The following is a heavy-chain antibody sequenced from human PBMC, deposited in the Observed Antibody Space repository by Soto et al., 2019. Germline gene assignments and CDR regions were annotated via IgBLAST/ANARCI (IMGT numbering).Heavy chain of an antibody. D-gene: IGHD2-2*01. CDR1: GYTFSNYG. Sequence: ASVKVSCKTSGYTFSNYGITWVREAPGQPLEWLGWISLYSDGTNYAQKFQGRVSMTTDTSTTTAYMELRSLRSDDTAVYYCARVVPGAEAWFGPWGQGTLVTVSS. CDR3: ARVVPGAEAWFGP. CDR2: ISLYSDGT. V-gene: IGHV1-18*01. J-gene: IGHJ5*02.